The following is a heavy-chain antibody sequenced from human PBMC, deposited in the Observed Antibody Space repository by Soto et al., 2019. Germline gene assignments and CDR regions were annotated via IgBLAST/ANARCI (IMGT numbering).Heavy chain of an antibody. CDR3: ATVLVGEAVLDFDY. J-gene: IGHJ4*02. Sequence: EVQLLESGGGLVQPGGSLRLSCAASGFTFSSYAMSWVRQAPGKGLEWVSAISGSGGSTYYADSVKGRFTISRDNSKTPLHLQMNGVRAEDTAVYYCATVLVGEAVLDFDYWGQGALVTVCS. CDR1: GFTFSSYA. D-gene: IGHD3-10*01. V-gene: IGHV3-23*01. CDR2: ISGSGGST.